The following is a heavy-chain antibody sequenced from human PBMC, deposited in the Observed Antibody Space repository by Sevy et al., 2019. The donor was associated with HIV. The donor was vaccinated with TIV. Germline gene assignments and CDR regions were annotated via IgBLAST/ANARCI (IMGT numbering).Heavy chain of an antibody. J-gene: IGHJ6*02. V-gene: IGHV3-9*01. CDR1: GFTFDDYA. CDR3: AKGAPFGVQNTDYYYYGMDV. Sequence: GGSLRLSCAASGFTFDDYAMHWVRQAPGKGLEWVSGISWNSGSIGYADSVKGRFTISRDNAKNSLYLQMNSLRAEDTALYYCAKGAPFGVQNTDYYYYGMDVWGQGTTVTVSS. CDR2: ISWNSGSI. D-gene: IGHD3-3*01.